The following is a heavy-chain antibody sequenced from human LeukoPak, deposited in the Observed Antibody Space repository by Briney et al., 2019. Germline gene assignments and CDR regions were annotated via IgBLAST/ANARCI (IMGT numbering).Heavy chain of an antibody. D-gene: IGHD5-24*01. CDR3: ARPRDGYNSGAFDI. J-gene: IGHJ3*02. CDR1: GGPISSYY. CDR2: IYYSGST. V-gene: IGHV4-59*08. Sequence: SETLSLTCTVSGGPISSYYWSWIRQPPGKGLEWIGYIYYSGSTNYNPSLKSRVTISVDTSKNQFSLKLSSVTAADTAVYYCARPRDGYNSGAFDIWGQGTMVTVSS.